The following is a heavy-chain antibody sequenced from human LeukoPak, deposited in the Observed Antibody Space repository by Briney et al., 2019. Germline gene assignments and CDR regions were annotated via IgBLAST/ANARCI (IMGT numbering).Heavy chain of an antibody. D-gene: IGHD2-15*01. CDR1: GFTFSSYA. Sequence: GGSLRLSCAASGFTFSSYATHWVRQPPGKGLEYVSAISSNGSSTYNANSVKARFTISRDNSKNTLYLQISSMRAEDMAVYYCARRVALVYCSGSSCADFSDYGGQGTLVTVSS. J-gene: IGHJ4*01. CDR3: ARRVALVYCSGSSCADFSDY. V-gene: IGHV3-64*01. CDR2: ISSNGSST.